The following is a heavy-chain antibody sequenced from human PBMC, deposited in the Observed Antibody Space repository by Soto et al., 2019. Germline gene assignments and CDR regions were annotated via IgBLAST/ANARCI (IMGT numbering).Heavy chain of an antibody. Sequence: ASVKVSCKASGYTFTSYGISWVRQAPGQGLEWMGWISAYNGNTNYAQKLQGRVTMTTDTSTSTAYMELRSLRSDDTAVYYCARDGSTVTIRPTVMDYWGQGTLVTVSS. V-gene: IGHV1-18*01. CDR2: ISAYNGNT. CDR3: ARDGSTVTIRPTVMDY. J-gene: IGHJ4*02. D-gene: IGHD4-4*01. CDR1: GYTFTSYG.